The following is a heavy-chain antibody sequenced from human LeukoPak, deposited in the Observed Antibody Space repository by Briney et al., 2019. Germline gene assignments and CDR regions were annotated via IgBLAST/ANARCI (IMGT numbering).Heavy chain of an antibody. D-gene: IGHD3-22*01. V-gene: IGHV3-13*01. CDR2: IGTAGDT. Sequence: GGSLRLSCAASGFTFSSYDMHWVRQATGKGLEWVSAIGTAGDTYYPGSVKGRFTISRENAKNSFYLQMNSLRAGDTAVYYCARGRHYYDSSGYSSNHFHYWGQGTLVTVSS. CDR3: ARGRHYYDSSGYSSNHFHY. CDR1: GFTFSSYD. J-gene: IGHJ4*02.